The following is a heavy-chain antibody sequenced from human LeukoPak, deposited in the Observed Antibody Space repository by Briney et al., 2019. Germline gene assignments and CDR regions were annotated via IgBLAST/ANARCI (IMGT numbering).Heavy chain of an antibody. J-gene: IGHJ4*02. Sequence: TGGSLRLSCAASGLTFSSYSMNWVRQSPGKGLEWVSYISSSSSTIYYADSVKGRFTISRDNAKNSLYLQMNSLRAEDTAVYYCARVRSSGYEAQYWSQGTLVTVSS. CDR1: GLTFSSYS. D-gene: IGHD5-12*01. V-gene: IGHV3-48*01. CDR2: ISSSSSTI. CDR3: ARVRSSGYEAQY.